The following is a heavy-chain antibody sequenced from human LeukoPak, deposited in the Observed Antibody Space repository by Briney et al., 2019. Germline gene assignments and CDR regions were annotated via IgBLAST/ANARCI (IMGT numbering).Heavy chain of an antibody. V-gene: IGHV4-39*07. Sequence: SETLSLTCTVSGGSISSSSYYWGWIRQPPGKGLEWIGSIYYSGSTYYNPSLKSRVTISVDTSKNQFSLKLSSVTAADTAVYYCARDSSSIAVAGTWFGYYMDVWGKGTTVTVSS. J-gene: IGHJ6*03. D-gene: IGHD6-19*01. CDR3: ARDSSSIAVAGTWFGYYMDV. CDR1: GGSISSSSYY. CDR2: IYYSGST.